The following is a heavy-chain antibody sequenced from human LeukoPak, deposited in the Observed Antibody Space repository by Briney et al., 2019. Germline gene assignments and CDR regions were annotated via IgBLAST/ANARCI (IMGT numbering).Heavy chain of an antibody. CDR1: GFTFSGSA. Sequence: GGSLKLSCAASGFTFSGSAMHWVRQASGKGLEWVGRIRSKADSYATAYAPSVRGRFTISRDDSKNTASLQMNSLKTEDTAVYYCTSGISSSTNSDYWGQGTLVTVSS. V-gene: IGHV3-73*01. CDR3: TSGISSSTNSDY. D-gene: IGHD6-13*01. CDR2: IRSKADSYAT. J-gene: IGHJ4*02.